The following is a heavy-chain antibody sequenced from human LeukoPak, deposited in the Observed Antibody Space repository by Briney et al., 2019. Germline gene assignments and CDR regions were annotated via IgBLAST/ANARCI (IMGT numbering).Heavy chain of an antibody. Sequence: ASVKVSCKASGYTFTSYGISWVRQAPGQGLEWMGWISAYNGNTNYAQKLQGRVTMTTDTSTSTAYMELRSLRSDDTAVYYCARGAIYCSSTSCHITDAFDIWGQGTMVTVSS. CDR2: ISAYNGNT. D-gene: IGHD2-2*02. CDR3: ARGAIYCSSTSCHITDAFDI. CDR1: GYTFTSYG. J-gene: IGHJ3*02. V-gene: IGHV1-18*01.